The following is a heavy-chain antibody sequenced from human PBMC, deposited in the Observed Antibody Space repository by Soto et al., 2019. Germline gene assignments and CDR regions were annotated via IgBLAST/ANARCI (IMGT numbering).Heavy chain of an antibody. J-gene: IGHJ6*03. Sequence: QVQLVQSGAEVKKPGASVKVSCKTSGDSFSAYYLHWVRQAPGQGLEWLGWINPNGGATKYAQKFRGRVAMTRDTSIRTAYLELTSLRSDDPAIYYCARERGGATAPLANYYSYVDVGGKGTRVTVSS. CDR1: GDSFSAYY. CDR3: ARERGGATAPLANYYSYVDV. V-gene: IGHV1-2*02. D-gene: IGHD5-12*01. CDR2: INPNGGAT.